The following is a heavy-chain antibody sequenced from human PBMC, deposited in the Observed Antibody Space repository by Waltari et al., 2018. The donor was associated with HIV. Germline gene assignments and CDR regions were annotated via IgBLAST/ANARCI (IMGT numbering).Heavy chain of an antibody. J-gene: IGHJ4*02. D-gene: IGHD1-1*01. V-gene: IGHV3-30*03. Sequence: QVQLVESGGGVVQPGRSLRLSCAASGFPFRNYGMHWVRPAPGKGLEWVAVISFDGSNQYYADSVRGRFTISRDNAKKKVFLQMNSLRLDDSALYYCATGQQVWETWSQLDYWGQGTLVIVSS. CDR3: ATGQQVWETWSQLDY. CDR1: GFPFRNYG. CDR2: ISFDGSNQ.